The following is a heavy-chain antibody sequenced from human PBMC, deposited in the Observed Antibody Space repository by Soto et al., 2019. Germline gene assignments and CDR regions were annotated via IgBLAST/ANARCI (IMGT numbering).Heavy chain of an antibody. V-gene: IGHV3-21*06. Sequence: GVSLRLSCAASGFTFTRYSMNWVRQAPGKGLEWVSSISSTTNYIYYGDSMEGRFTISRDNAKNSLYLEMNSLRAEDTAVYYCARESEDLTSNFDYWGKGTLVTVSS. CDR2: ISSTTNYI. CDR1: GFTFTRYS. J-gene: IGHJ4*02. CDR3: ARESEDLTSNFDY.